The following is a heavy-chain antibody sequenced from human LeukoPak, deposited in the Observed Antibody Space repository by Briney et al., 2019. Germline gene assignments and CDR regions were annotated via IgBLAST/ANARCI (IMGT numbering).Heavy chain of an antibody. CDR2: ISSSGSAE. D-gene: IGHD3-3*01. Sequence: GGSLRLSCAASGFTFSDYYMSWMRQAPGKGLEWVSFISSSGSAEYYADSVKGRFTISRANAKNLLYLQMSSLTAEDTAVYYCARDERYYDFWSGRDWGQGTLVTVSS. CDR3: ARDERYYDFWSGRD. J-gene: IGHJ4*02. V-gene: IGHV3-11*04. CDR1: GFTFSDYY.